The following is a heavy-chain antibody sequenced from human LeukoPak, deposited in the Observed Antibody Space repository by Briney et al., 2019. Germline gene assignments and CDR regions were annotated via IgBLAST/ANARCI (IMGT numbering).Heavy chain of an antibody. J-gene: IGHJ4*02. CDR2: IWYDGSKQ. CDR1: GFIFSNYG. Sequence: PGGSLRLSCAASGFIFSNYGMHWVRQAPGKGPEWVAVIWYDGSKQYYADSVKGRFTISRDNSKSTLFLQMNSLRGDDTAVYYCAKGMAAAGMRYFDYWGQGTLAPVSS. CDR3: AKGMAAAGMRYFDY. D-gene: IGHD6-13*01. V-gene: IGHV3-33*06.